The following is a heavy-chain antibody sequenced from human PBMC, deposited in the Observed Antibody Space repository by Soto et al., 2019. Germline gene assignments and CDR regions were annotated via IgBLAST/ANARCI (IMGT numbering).Heavy chain of an antibody. CDR3: ARGGGLSGGGPYFDY. Sequence: QVQLVESGGGVVQPGRSLRLSCAASGFTFSSYGMHWVRQAPGKGLEWVAVIWYDGSNKYYADSVKGRFTISRDNSKNTLYLQRNSLRAEDTAVYYCARGGGLSGGGPYFDYWGQGTLVTVSS. D-gene: IGHD3-10*01. J-gene: IGHJ4*02. V-gene: IGHV3-33*01. CDR1: GFTFSSYG. CDR2: IWYDGSNK.